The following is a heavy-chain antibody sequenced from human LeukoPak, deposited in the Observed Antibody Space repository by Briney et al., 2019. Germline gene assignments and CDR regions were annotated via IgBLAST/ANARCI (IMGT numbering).Heavy chain of an antibody. V-gene: IGHV3-9*01. CDR3: AKDIFNGGDFLTVYYDY. CDR2: IGWNSGSI. J-gene: IGHJ4*02. D-gene: IGHD3-9*01. CDR1: GFTFDDYA. Sequence: GGSLRLSCAASGFTFDDYAMHWVRQAPGKGLEWVSGIGWNSGSIGYADSVKGRFTISRDNAKNSLYLQMNSLRAEDTALYYCAKDIFNGGDFLTVYYDYWGQGTLVTVSS.